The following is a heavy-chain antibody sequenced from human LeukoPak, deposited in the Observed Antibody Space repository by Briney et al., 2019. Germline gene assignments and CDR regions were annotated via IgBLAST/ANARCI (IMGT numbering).Heavy chain of an antibody. CDR2: ISYDGSNK. Sequence: PGGSLRLSCAASGFTFSSYAMHWVRQAPGKGLEWVAVISYDGSNKYYADSVKGRFTISRDNSKNTLYLQMNSLRAEDTAVYYCAKDQGPYDGYYYYYGMDVWGQGTTVTVSS. V-gene: IGHV3-30-3*01. CDR1: GFTFSSYA. CDR3: AKDQGPYDGYYYYYGMDV. D-gene: IGHD5-12*01. J-gene: IGHJ6*02.